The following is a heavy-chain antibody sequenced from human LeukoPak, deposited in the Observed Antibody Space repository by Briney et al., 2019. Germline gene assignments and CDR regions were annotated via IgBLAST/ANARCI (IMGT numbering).Heavy chain of an antibody. Sequence: PSETRSLTCAVYGGSFSGYYWSWIRQPPGKGLEWIGEIYHSGSTNYNLSLKSRVTISLDKSKNHFSLKLTSVTAADTALYYCARTSTYYYDNSGPGFDYWGQGTLVTVSS. V-gene: IGHV4-34*01. CDR1: GGSFSGYY. CDR2: IYHSGST. J-gene: IGHJ4*02. CDR3: ARTSTYYYDNSGPGFDY. D-gene: IGHD3-22*01.